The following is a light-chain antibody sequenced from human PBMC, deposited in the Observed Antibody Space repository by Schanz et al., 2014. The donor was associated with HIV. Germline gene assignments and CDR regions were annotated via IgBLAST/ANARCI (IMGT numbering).Light chain of an antibody. CDR2: EIS. CDR1: SSDVGSYNL. V-gene: IGLV2-14*02. CDR3: GSYTSSNTPWM. J-gene: IGLJ3*02. Sequence: QSALTQPASVSGSPGQSITISCTGTSSDVGSYNLISWYQQYPGKAPKLMIYEISKWPSGVSNRFSGSKSGNTASLTISGLQAEDEADYYCGSYTSSNTPWMFGGGTKLTVL.